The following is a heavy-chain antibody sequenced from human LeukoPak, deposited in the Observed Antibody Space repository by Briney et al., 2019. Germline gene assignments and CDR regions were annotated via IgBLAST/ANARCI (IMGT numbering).Heavy chain of an antibody. Sequence: KASETLSLTCAVYGGSFSDYYWSWIRQSPGKELEWIGEVNHSGSSNYNPSLKSRLSISVDTSKDHFSLKLSSVTAADTAVYYCARRVRGVDDAFDIWGQGTMVTVSS. V-gene: IGHV4-34*01. CDR3: ARRVRGVDDAFDI. CDR1: GGSFSDYY. J-gene: IGHJ3*02. D-gene: IGHD3-10*01. CDR2: VNHSGSS.